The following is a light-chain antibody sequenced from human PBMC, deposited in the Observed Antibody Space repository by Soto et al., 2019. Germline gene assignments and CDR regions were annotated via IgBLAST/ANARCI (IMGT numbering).Light chain of an antibody. CDR1: RSDVGGYKY. J-gene: IGLJ2*01. V-gene: IGLV2-11*01. Sequence: QSVLTQPRSGSGSPGQSVAISCTGSRSDVGGYKYVSWYQQFPGKAPKLIIYDVSRRPSGVPDRFSGSKSGNTASLTISGLQAEDEGDYYCCSYGGGRTPLGFGGGTKVTVL. CDR3: CSYGGGRTPLG. CDR2: DVS.